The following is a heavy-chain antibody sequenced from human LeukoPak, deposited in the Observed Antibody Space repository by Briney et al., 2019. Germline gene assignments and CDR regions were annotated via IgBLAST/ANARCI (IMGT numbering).Heavy chain of an antibody. D-gene: IGHD1-26*01. CDR3: ARARRHLGGATKGYYFDY. Sequence: ASVKVSCKASGYTFTGYYMHWVRQAPGQGLEWMGWMNPNSGNTGYAQKFQGRLTMTRNTSISTAYMELSSLRSEDTAVYYCARARRHLGGATKGYYFDYWGQGTLVTVSS. V-gene: IGHV1-8*02. J-gene: IGHJ4*02. CDR2: MNPNSGNT. CDR1: GYTFTGYY.